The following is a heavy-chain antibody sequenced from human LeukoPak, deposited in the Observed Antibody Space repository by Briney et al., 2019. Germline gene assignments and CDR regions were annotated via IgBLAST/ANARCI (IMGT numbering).Heavy chain of an antibody. J-gene: IGHJ4*02. CDR1: GGSISSSSYC. D-gene: IGHD6-6*01. Sequence: SETLSLTCTVSGGSISSSSYCWGWIRQPPGKGLEWIGSIYYSGSTYYNPSLKSRVTISVDTSKNQFSLKLSSVTAADTAVYYCGAIAARRFYWGQGTLVTVSS. CDR2: IYYSGST. V-gene: IGHV4-39*07. CDR3: GAIAARRFY.